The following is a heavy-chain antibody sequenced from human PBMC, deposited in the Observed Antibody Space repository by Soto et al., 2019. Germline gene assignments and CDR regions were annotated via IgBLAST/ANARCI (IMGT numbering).Heavy chain of an antibody. V-gene: IGHV3-30*18. D-gene: IGHD1-7*01. CDR2: ISYDGGNK. Sequence: QVQLVESGGGVVQPGRSLRLSCAASRFSFSVYGMHWVRQTPGTALEWVAAISYDGGNKHYAGSVKGRFTVSRDKSKNALYLQMNSLSGEDTAGYYCENARNWNYADLEYWGQGTLVIVSS. J-gene: IGHJ4*02. CDR3: ENARNWNYADLEY. CDR1: RFSFSVYG.